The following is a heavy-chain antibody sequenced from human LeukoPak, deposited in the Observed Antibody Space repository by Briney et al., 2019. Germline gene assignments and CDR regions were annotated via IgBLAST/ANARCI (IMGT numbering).Heavy chain of an antibody. J-gene: IGHJ4*02. CDR3: ARLDGSRAAPRAYY. V-gene: IGHV5-51*01. CDR1: GYSFISYW. D-gene: IGHD6-6*01. CDR2: IYPGDSDT. Sequence: GESLKISCKGSGYSFISYWIGWVRQMPEKRLEWMGIIYPGDSDTRYSPSFQGQVTISADKSISTAYLQWSSLKASDTAMYYCARLDGSRAAPRAYYWGQGTLVTVSS.